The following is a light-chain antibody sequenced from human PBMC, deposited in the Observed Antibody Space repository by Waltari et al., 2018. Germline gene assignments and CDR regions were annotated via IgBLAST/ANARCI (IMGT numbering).Light chain of an antibody. J-gene: IGLJ2*01. CDR2: DKN. CDR3: GTWESSLSAVL. Sequence: QQLPGTDPIHLIDDKNKRPSGIPDRLSVSRSGTASNLGMTGLQTGDEADYYCGTWESSLSAVLCGGGTKLTVL. V-gene: IGLV1-51*01.